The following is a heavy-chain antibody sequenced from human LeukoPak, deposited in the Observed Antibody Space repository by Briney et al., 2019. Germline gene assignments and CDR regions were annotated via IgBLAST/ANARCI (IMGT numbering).Heavy chain of an antibody. D-gene: IGHD6-19*01. CDR2: IYNGGST. Sequence: GGSLRLSCAASGFTVSSNYMSWVRQAPGRGLEWVWVIYNGGSTYYADSVKGRFTISRDNSKNTLYLQMNSLRAEDTAVYYCARDQRVYSSGWFLIYYSYYWTDVARQRTTVSVSS. CDR1: GFTVSSNY. J-gene: IGHJ6*01. CDR3: ARDQRVYSSGWFLIYYSYYWTDV. V-gene: IGHV3-53*01.